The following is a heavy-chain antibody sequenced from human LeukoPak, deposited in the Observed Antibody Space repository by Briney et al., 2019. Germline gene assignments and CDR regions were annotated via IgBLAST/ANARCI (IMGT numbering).Heavy chain of an antibody. Sequence: ASVKVSCKTSGYTFTGYFMHWVRQAPGQGPEWMGRINSNSGGTNYAQNFQGRVTMTRDTSISTAYMELSRLTSDDTAVYYCARVWDYSPRGRFDDWGQGTRVTVSS. CDR1: GYTFTGYF. CDR3: ARVWDYSPRGRFDD. V-gene: IGHV1-2*06. CDR2: INSNSGGT. D-gene: IGHD3/OR15-3a*01. J-gene: IGHJ4*02.